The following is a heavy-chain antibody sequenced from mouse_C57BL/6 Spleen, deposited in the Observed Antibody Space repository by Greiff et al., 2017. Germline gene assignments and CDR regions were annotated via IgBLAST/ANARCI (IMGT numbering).Heavy chain of an antibody. V-gene: IGHV14-1*01. CDR1: GFNIKDYY. Sequence: VHVKQSGAELVRPGASVKLSCTASGFNIKDYYMHWVKQRPEQGLEWIGRIDPEDGDTEYAPKFQGKATMTADTSSNTAYLQLSSLTSEDTAVYYCTWYGKAMDYWGQGTSVTVSS. D-gene: IGHD1-1*01. J-gene: IGHJ4*01. CDR3: TWYGKAMDY. CDR2: IDPEDGDT.